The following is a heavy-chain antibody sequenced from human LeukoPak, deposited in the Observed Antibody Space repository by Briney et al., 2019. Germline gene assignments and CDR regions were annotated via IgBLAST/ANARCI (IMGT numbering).Heavy chain of an antibody. CDR2: ISSSSSSI. J-gene: IGHJ1*01. V-gene: IGHV3-21*01. CDR1: GFTFSSYS. Sequence: GGSLRLFCAASGFTFSSYSMNWVSQAAGGGLEWVSSISSSSSSIYSADSVKGRFTISRDNAKNSLYLQMNSLRVEDTAVYYCARGGGSYVFQHWGQGTLVTVSS. CDR3: ARGGGSYVFQH. D-gene: IGHD1-26*01.